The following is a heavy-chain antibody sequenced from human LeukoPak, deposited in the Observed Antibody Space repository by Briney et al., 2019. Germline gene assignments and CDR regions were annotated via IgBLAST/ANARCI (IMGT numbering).Heavy chain of an antibody. J-gene: IGHJ6*02. CDR1: GFTFSSYA. D-gene: IGHD1-1*01. Sequence: GSLRLSCAASGFTFSSYAMHWVRQAPGKGLEWVAVISYDGSNKYYADSVKGRFTISRDNSKNTLYLQMNSLRAEDTAVYYCGRAIQQYGMDVWGQGTTVTVSS. CDR2: ISYDGSNK. CDR3: GRAIQQYGMDV. V-gene: IGHV3-30-3*01.